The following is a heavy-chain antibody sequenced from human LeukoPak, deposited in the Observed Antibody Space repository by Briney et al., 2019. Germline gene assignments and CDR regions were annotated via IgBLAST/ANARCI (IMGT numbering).Heavy chain of an antibody. D-gene: IGHD2-15*01. CDR3: ARGSVGTPPPFDF. J-gene: IGHJ4*02. CDR1: GFTFSRYA. CDR2: TSFDGSNQ. V-gene: IGHV3-30-3*01. Sequence: GRSLRLSCAASGFTFSRYAMHWVSQAPGKGLEWVALTSFDGSNQYYADFVKGRFTISRDNSKNTLSLQMNSLRVEDTAVYYCARGSVGTPPPFDFWGQGTLVTVSS.